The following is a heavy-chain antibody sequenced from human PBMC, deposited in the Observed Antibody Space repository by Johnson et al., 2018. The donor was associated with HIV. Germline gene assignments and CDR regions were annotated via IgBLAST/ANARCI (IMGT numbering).Heavy chain of an antibody. CDR1: GFTVSSNY. J-gene: IGHJ3*02. CDR2: IWYDGSNN. CDR3: AKDMRQWELLDAFDI. Sequence: QVQLVESGGGLVQPGGSLRLSCAASGFTVSSNYMNWVRQAPGKGLEWVAVIWYDGSNNYYADSVKGRFTISKDNSRNTLFLHMNSLRAEDTAVYYCAKDMRQWELLDAFDIWGQGTMVTVSS. V-gene: IGHV3-33*06. D-gene: IGHD1-26*01.